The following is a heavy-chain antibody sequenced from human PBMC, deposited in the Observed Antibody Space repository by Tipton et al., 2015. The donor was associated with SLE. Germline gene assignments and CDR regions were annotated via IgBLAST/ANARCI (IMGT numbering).Heavy chain of an antibody. D-gene: IGHD7-27*01. Sequence: TLSLTCAVYGGSFSGYYCSWIRQPPGKGLEWIGHIYYTGSARYNPSLKSRLTISVDTSKNQFSLRLNSVTAADAAVYYCARDSLNWGTYYHGIDVWGQGTTVTVSS. J-gene: IGHJ6*02. CDR2: IYYTGSA. CDR1: GGSFSGYY. V-gene: IGHV4-59*01. CDR3: ARDSLNWGTYYHGIDV.